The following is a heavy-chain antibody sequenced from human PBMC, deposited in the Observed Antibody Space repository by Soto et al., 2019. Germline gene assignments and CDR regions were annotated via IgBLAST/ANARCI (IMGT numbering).Heavy chain of an antibody. Sequence: QVQLVQSGAEVKKPGASVKVSCKASGYTFTSYGISWVRQAPGQGLEWMGWISAYNGNTNYAQKLQGRVTMTTDTSTSPAYMELRSLRSDDTAVYYCARIRQEYDSSGYYTDAFDIWGQGTMVTVSS. CDR2: ISAYNGNT. D-gene: IGHD3-22*01. CDR1: GYTFTSYG. CDR3: ARIRQEYDSSGYYTDAFDI. V-gene: IGHV1-18*01. J-gene: IGHJ3*02.